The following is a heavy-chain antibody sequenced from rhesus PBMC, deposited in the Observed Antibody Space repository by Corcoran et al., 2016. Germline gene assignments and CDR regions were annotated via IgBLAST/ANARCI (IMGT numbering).Heavy chain of an antibody. J-gene: IGHJ4*01. CDR3: TTVNYYSGGYYQPFDY. CDR1: GSTFSIYG. V-gene: IGHV3S16*01. Sequence: EVQLVESGGGLVLPGGSLRLSCASSGSTFSIYGMRWVGHAPGKGLEWVSSIRSASSYIYYADSVKGRFTISRDNAKNSLSLQMNSLRAEDTAVYYCTTVNYYSGGYYQPFDYWGQGVLVTVSS. CDR2: IRSASSYI. D-gene: IGHD3-16*01.